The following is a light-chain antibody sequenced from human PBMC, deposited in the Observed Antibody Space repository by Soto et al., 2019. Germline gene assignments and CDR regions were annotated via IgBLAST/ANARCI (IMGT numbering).Light chain of an antibody. J-gene: IGKJ1*01. CDR1: QSVSSSY. CDR2: GAS. V-gene: IGKV3-20*01. CDR3: QHYGSSTST. Sequence: EIVLTQSPGTLSLSPGERATLSCRASQSVSSSYLAWYQQKPGQATRLLIYGASSRATGIPDRFSGSGSGTDFHLTISKLEPEDFAVYYCQHYGSSTSTFGQGTKVEIK.